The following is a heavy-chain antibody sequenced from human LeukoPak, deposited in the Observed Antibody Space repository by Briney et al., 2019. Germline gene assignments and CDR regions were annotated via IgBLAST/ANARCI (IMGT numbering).Heavy chain of an antibody. CDR2: INPNSGGT. V-gene: IGHV1-2*02. D-gene: IGHD6-19*01. CDR1: GYTFTGYY. CDR3: ARGSYSSGWYLDY. Sequence: ASVTVSCKASGYTFTGYYMHWVRQAPGQGLEWMGWINPNSGGTNYAQKFQGRVTMTRDTSISTAYMELSRLRSDDTAVYYCARGSYSSGWYLDYWGQGTLVTVSS. J-gene: IGHJ4*02.